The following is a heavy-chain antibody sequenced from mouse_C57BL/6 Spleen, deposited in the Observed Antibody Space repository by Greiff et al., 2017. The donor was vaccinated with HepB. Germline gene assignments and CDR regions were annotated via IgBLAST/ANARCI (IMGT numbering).Heavy chain of an antibody. V-gene: IGHV3-6*01. Sequence: VQLQQSGPGLVKPSQSLSLTCSVTGYSITSGYYWNWIRQFPGNKLEWMGYISYDGSNNYNPSLKNRISITRDTSKNQFFLKLNSVTTEDTATYYCARGGDYGNFYFDYWGQGTTLTVSS. CDR2: ISYDGSN. CDR3: ARGGDYGNFYFDY. CDR1: GYSITSGYY. J-gene: IGHJ2*01. D-gene: IGHD2-1*01.